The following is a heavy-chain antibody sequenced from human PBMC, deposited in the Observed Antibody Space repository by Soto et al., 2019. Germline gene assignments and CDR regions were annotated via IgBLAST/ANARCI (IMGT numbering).Heavy chain of an antibody. V-gene: IGHV1-3*01. Sequence: ASVKVSCKASGYTFTSYAMHCVRQAPGQRLEWMGWINAGNGNTKYSQKFQGRVTITRDTSASTAYMELSSLRSEDTAVYYCARAPVPGYSSSWANWFDPWGQGTQVTVSS. D-gene: IGHD6-13*01. CDR2: INAGNGNT. CDR1: GYTFTSYA. CDR3: ARAPVPGYSSSWANWFDP. J-gene: IGHJ5*02.